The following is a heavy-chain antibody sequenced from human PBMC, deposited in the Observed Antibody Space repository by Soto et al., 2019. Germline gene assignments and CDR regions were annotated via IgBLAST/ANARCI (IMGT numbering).Heavy chain of an antibody. D-gene: IGHD5-12*01. CDR1: RGTFSNYA. CDR3: AKDGGADGYFGNWLDP. CDR2: IIAIFGTT. V-gene: IGHV1-69*15. J-gene: IGHJ5*02. Sequence: QVQLVQSGAEVKKPGSSVKVSCKASRGTFSNYAITWVRPAPGQGLEWVGRIIAIFGTTNVAQKFQGRVTITADESTTTANMELSGLRSDDTAVYYCAKDGGADGYFGNWLDPWGQGTLVTVSS.